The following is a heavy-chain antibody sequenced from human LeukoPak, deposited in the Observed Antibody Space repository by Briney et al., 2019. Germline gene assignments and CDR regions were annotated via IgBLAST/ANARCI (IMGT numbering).Heavy chain of an antibody. CDR3: ARDLAYCGGDCYDDY. J-gene: IGHJ4*02. D-gene: IGHD2-21*02. CDR2: MNPNSGNT. Sequence: ASVKVSCKASGYTFTSYDINWVRQATGQGLEWMGWMNPNSGNTGYAQKFQGRVTMTRNTSISTAYMEPSSLRSEDTAVYYCARDLAYCGGDCYDDYWGQGTLVTVSS. CDR1: GYTFTSYD. V-gene: IGHV1-8*01.